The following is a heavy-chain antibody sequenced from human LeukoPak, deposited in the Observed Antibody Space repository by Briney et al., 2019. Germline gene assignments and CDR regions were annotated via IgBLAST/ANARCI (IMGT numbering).Heavy chain of an antibody. Sequence: PGGSLRLSCAASGFTFSSYWMSWVRQAPGKGLEWVADIKQDGSEKYYVDSVKGRFTISRDNAKNSLYLQINSLRAEDTAVYYCARGPRRHYDFWSGYYQDYWGQGTLVTVSS. J-gene: IGHJ4*02. CDR2: IKQDGSEK. D-gene: IGHD3-3*01. CDR1: GFTFSSYW. V-gene: IGHV3-7*01. CDR3: ARGPRRHYDFWSGYYQDY.